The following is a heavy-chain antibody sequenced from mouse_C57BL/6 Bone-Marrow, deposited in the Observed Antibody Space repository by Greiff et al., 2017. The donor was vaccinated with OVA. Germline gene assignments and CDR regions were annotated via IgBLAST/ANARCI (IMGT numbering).Heavy chain of an antibody. Sequence: QVQLQQSGAELVKPGASVKISCKASGYAFSSYWMNWVKQRPGKGLEWIGQIYPGDGDTNYNGKFKGKATLTADKSSSTAYMQLSSLTSEDSAVYFCARDGGTTVVATPYWYFDVWGTGTTVTVSS. CDR2: IYPGDGDT. CDR1: GYAFSSYW. J-gene: IGHJ1*03. V-gene: IGHV1-80*01. CDR3: ARDGGTTVVATPYWYFDV. D-gene: IGHD1-1*01.